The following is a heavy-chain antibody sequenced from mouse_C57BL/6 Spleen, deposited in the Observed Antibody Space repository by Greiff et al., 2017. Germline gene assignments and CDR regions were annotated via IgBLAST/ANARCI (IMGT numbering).Heavy chain of an antibody. J-gene: IGHJ1*03. V-gene: IGHV1-64*01. CDR2: IHPNSGST. D-gene: IGHD2-4*01. CDR1: GYTFTSYW. CDR3: ARLEGGVYYDYVWYFDV. Sequence: QVQLQQPGAELVKPGASVKLSCKASGYTFTSYWLHWVKQRPGQGLEWIGMIHPNSGSTNYNEKFKSKATLTVDKSSSTAYMQLSSLTSEDSAVYYCARLEGGVYYDYVWYFDVWGTGTTVTVSS.